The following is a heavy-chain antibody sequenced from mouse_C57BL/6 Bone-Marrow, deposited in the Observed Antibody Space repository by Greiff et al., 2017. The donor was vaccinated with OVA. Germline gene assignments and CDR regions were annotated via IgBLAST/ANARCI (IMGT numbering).Heavy chain of an antibody. Sequence: EVKLVESGPGLVKPSQSLSLTCSVTGYSITSGYYWNWIRQFPGNKLEWMGYISYDGSNNYNPSLKNRISITRDTSKNQFFLKLNSVTTEDTATYYCAKRGDLYYFDYWGQGTTLTVSS. CDR1: GYSITSGYY. V-gene: IGHV3-6*01. CDR2: ISYDGSN. CDR3: AKRGDLYYFDY. J-gene: IGHJ2*01.